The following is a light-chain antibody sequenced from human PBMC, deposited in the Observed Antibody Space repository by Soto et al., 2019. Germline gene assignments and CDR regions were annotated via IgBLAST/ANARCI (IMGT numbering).Light chain of an antibody. CDR1: SGHSNYA. V-gene: IGLV4-69*01. Sequence: QPVLTQSPSASASLGASVKLTCTLSSGHSNYAIAWHQQQSEKGPRYLMKLNSDGSHSKGDGIPDRFSGSSSGAERYLTISSLQSEDEAVYYCQTWGFGIVVFGGGTKVTVL. J-gene: IGLJ2*01. CDR3: QTWGFGIVV. CDR2: LNSDGSH.